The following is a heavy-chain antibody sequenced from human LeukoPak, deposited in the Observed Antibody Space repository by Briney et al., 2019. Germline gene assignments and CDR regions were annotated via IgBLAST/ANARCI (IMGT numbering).Heavy chain of an antibody. Sequence: SETLSLTCTVSGYSISSGYYWGWIRQPPGKGLEWIGSIYHSGSTYYNPSLKSRVTISVDTSKNQFSLKLSSVTAADTAVYYCASFDYKPDYWGQGTLVTASS. CDR2: IYHSGST. D-gene: IGHD4-11*01. V-gene: IGHV4-38-2*02. CDR1: GYSISSGYY. CDR3: ASFDYKPDY. J-gene: IGHJ4*02.